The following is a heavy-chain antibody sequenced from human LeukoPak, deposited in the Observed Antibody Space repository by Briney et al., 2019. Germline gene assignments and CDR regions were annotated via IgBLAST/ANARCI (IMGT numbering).Heavy chain of an antibody. CDR2: ISWNSGSI. CDR1: GFTFSSYA. D-gene: IGHD3-22*01. J-gene: IGHJ4*02. Sequence: GGSLRLSCSASGFTFSSYAMHWVRQAPGKGLEWVSGISWNSGSIGYAGSVKGRFTISRDNAKNSLYLQMNSLRAEDTALYYCASLYDSSGYYSDYWGQGTLVTVSS. CDR3: ASLYDSSGYYSDY. V-gene: IGHV3-9*01.